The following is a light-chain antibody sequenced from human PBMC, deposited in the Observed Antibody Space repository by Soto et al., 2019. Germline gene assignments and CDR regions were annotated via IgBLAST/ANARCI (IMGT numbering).Light chain of an antibody. Sequence: NFMLTQPHSVSESPGKTVTISCTRSSGSIASNYVQWYQQRPGSAPTTVIYEDNQRPSGVPDRFSGSIDSSSNSASLTISGLKTEAEADYYCQSYDSSSVVFGGGAMLTVL. CDR1: SGSIASNY. V-gene: IGLV6-57*04. J-gene: IGLJ2*01. CDR3: QSYDSSSVV. CDR2: EDN.